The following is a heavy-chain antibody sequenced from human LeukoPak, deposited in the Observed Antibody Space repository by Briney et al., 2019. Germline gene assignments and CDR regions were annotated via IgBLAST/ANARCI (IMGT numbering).Heavy chain of an antibody. D-gene: IGHD2-2*02. V-gene: IGHV4-34*01. CDR3: ARGRGYCSSTSCYTGGPFDY. CDR2: INHSGST. CDR1: GGSFSGYY. Sequence: SETLSLTCAVYGGSFSGYYWSWIRQPPGKGLEWIGEINHSGSTNYNPSLKSRVTISVDTSKNQFSLKLSSVTAADTAVYYCARGRGYCSSTSCYTGGPFDYWGQGTLVTASS. J-gene: IGHJ4*02.